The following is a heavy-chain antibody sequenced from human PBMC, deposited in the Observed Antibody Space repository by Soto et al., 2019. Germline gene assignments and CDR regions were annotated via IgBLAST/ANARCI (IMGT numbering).Heavy chain of an antibody. CDR1: GYTFTSYG. CDR2: ISAYNGNT. D-gene: IGHD2-2*01. Sequence: ASVKVSCKASGYTFTSYGISWVRQAPGQGLEWMGWISAYNGNTNYAQKLQGRVTMTTDTSTSTAYMELRSLRSDDTAVYYCARGRVPAAMRGYYYYYYMDVWGKGTTVTVSS. CDR3: ARGRVPAAMRGYYYYYYMDV. V-gene: IGHV1-18*01. J-gene: IGHJ6*03.